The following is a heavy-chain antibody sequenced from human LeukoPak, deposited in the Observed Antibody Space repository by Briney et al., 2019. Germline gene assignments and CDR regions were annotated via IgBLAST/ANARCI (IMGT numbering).Heavy chain of an antibody. V-gene: IGHV4-39*02. D-gene: IGHD3-22*01. Sequence: PSETLSLTCTVSSDSISSSDYYWGWIRQSPGKGLEWIGRISYSGKTVYNPSLKSRVTMSVDTSKNLFSLRLNSVTAADTAVYYCSRLTHSYYADTAGYYPYYYMDVWGEGATVTVSS. CDR2: ISYSGKT. CDR1: SDSISSSDYY. J-gene: IGHJ6*03. CDR3: SRLTHSYYADTAGYYPYYYMDV.